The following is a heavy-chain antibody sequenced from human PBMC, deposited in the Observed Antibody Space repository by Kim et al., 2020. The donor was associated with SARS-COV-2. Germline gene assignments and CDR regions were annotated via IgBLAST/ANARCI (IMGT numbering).Heavy chain of an antibody. J-gene: IGHJ6*01. D-gene: IGHD3-10*01. V-gene: IGHV3-30*02. Sequence: GKGRFTISRDNPENTLYLQMNSLRPEDTAVYYCAKAVVRGVNYYYYGMDVWGQGTTVAVSS. CDR3: AKAVVRGVNYYYYGMDV.